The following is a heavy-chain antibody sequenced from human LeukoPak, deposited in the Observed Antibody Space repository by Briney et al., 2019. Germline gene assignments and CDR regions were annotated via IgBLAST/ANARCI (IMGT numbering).Heavy chain of an antibody. J-gene: IGHJ5*02. D-gene: IGHD5-24*01. CDR2: ISAYNGNT. CDR1: GGTFSSYA. Sequence: ASVKVSCKASGGTFSSYAISWVRQAPGQGLEWMGWISAYNGNTNYAQKLQGRVTMTTDTSTSTAYMELRSLRSDDTAVYYCARDGVEMATSWFDPWGQGTLVTVSS. CDR3: ARDGVEMATSWFDP. V-gene: IGHV1-18*01.